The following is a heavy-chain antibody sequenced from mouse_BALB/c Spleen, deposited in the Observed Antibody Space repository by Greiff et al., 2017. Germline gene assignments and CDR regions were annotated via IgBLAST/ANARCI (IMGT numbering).Heavy chain of an antibody. J-gene: IGHJ4*01. V-gene: IGHV1-77*01. CDR3: ARVGYYGSSYYYAMDY. CDR1: GYTFTDYY. Sequence: LVESGAELARPGASVKLSCKASGYTFTDYYINWVKQRTGQGLEWIGEIYPGSGNTYYNEKFKGKATLTADKSSSTAYMQLSSLTSEDSAVYFCARVGYYGSSYYYAMDYWGQGTSVTVSS. D-gene: IGHD1-1*01. CDR2: IYPGSGNT.